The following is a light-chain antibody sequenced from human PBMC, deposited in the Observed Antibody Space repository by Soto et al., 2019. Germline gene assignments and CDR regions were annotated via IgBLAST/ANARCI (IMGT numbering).Light chain of an antibody. J-gene: IGKJ4*01. V-gene: IGKV4-1*01. CDR2: WAS. Sequence: DIVMTQSPDSLAVSLGEMATVSCRSSQSVLYSLNNRNYLAWYQQKPGQLPKLLIYWASTRESGFPDRFSDSGSGTDFTLTISSLQAEDVAVYFCQQYLKVPLTFGGGTKVGIK. CDR1: QSVLYSLNNRNY. CDR3: QQYLKVPLT.